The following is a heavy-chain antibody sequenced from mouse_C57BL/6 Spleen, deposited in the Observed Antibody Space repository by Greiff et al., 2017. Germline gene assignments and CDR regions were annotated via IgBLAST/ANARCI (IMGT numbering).Heavy chain of an antibody. CDR2: IDPENGDT. Sequence: VQLQQSGAELVRPGASVKLSCTASGFNINDYYMHWVKQRHEQGLEWIGWIDPENGDTEYASKFQGKATITADTSSNTAYLQLSSLTSEDTAVYYSATYFITSVVADSGCFDVWGKGTTVTVSS. D-gene: IGHD1-1*01. V-gene: IGHV14-4*01. CDR1: GFNINDYY. J-gene: IGHJ1*03. CDR3: ATYFITSVVADSGCFDV.